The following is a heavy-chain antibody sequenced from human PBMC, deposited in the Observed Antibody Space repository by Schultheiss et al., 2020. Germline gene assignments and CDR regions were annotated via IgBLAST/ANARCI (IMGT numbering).Heavy chain of an antibody. CDR3: ASALYGERHWSAFDI. V-gene: IGHV7-4-1*02. CDR1: GYTFTSYG. Sequence: ASVKVSCKASGYTFTSYGISWVRQAPGQGLEWMGWINTNTGNPTYAQGFTGRFVFSLDTSVSTAYLQISSLKAEDTAVYYCASALYGERHWSAFDIWGQGTMVTVSS. D-gene: IGHD4-17*01. J-gene: IGHJ3*02. CDR2: INTNTGNP.